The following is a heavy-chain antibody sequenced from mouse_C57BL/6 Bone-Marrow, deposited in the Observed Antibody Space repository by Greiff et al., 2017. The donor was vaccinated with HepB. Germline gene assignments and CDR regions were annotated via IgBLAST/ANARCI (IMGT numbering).Heavy chain of an antibody. J-gene: IGHJ2*01. CDR2: IDPENGDT. D-gene: IGHD3-3*01. V-gene: IGHV14-4*01. Sequence: VQLQQSGAELVRPGASVKLSCTASGFNIKDDYMHWVKQRPEQGLEWIGWIDPENGDTEYASKFQGKATITADTSSNTAYLQLSSLTSEDTAVYYFTTPGDLDYWGQGTTLTVSS. CDR3: TTPGDLDY. CDR1: GFNIKDDY.